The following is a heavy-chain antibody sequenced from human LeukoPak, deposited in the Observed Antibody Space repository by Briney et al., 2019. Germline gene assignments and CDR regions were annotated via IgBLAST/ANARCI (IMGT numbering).Heavy chain of an antibody. CDR1: GYTFTGYY. V-gene: IGHV1-2*02. Sequence: ASVKVSCKASGYTFTGYYMHWVRQAPGQGREGMGWINPNSGGTNYAQKFQGRVTMTRDTSISTAYMELSRLRSDDTALYYCASDPESGYWFDPWGQASLVTASS. J-gene: IGHJ5*02. CDR2: INPNSGGT. D-gene: IGHD6-25*01. CDR3: ASDPESGYWFDP.